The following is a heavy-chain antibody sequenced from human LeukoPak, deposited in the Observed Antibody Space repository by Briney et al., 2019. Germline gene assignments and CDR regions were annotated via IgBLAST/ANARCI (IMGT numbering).Heavy chain of an antibody. CDR3: ARQPLRTSNAFDI. D-gene: IGHD1-14*01. CDR1: GYSFSTYW. Sequence: GESPKISCKGSGYSFSTYWIGWVRQMPGKGLEWMGIIYPGDSDTRYSPSFQGQVTISADKSISTAYLQWSSLKASDTAMYYCARQPLRTSNAFDIWGQGTMVTVSS. J-gene: IGHJ3*02. CDR2: IYPGDSDT. V-gene: IGHV5-51*01.